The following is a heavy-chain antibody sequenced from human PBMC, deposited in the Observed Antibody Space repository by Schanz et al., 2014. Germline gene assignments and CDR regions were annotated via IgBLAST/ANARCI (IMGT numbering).Heavy chain of an antibody. J-gene: IGHJ6*02. Sequence: QVQLQESGPGLVKPSETLSLTCTVSGGSISSYYWNWIRQPPGKGLEWIGYIYSSGSTYYNPSLKSRVSMSIDTSKNQFSLKLSSVTAADTAVYYCARDRGMTTSDYYYGMDVWGQGTTVTVSS. D-gene: IGHD4-17*01. CDR2: IYSSGST. V-gene: IGHV4-59*12. CDR1: GGSISSYY. CDR3: ARDRGMTTSDYYYGMDV.